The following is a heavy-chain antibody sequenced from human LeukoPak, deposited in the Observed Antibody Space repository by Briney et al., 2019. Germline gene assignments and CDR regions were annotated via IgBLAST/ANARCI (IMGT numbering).Heavy chain of an antibody. CDR1: GFTFSSYT. CDR3: ARALTTLTYEGY. V-gene: IGHV3-21*01. J-gene: IGHJ4*02. D-gene: IGHD1-1*01. CDR2: ISGSNSYI. Sequence: GGSLRLSCAASGFTFSSYTMDWIRQAPGKGLEWVSSISGSNSYIFYADSVKGRFTVSRDNAKDSLYLQMNSLRAEDTAVYYCARALTTLTYEGYWGQGTLVTVSS.